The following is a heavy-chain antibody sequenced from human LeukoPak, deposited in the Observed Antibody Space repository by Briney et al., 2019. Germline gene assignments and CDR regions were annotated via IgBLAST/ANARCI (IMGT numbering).Heavy chain of an antibody. CDR1: GGSFSGYY. Sequence: SKTLSLTCAVYGGSFSGYYWSWIRQPPGKGLEWIGEINHSGSTNYNPSLKSRVTISVDTSKNQFSLKLSSVTAADTAVYYCARSGGYCSSTSCYTAGYYFDYWGQGTLVTVSS. CDR3: ARSGGYCSSTSCYTAGYYFDY. D-gene: IGHD2-2*02. V-gene: IGHV4-34*01. J-gene: IGHJ4*02. CDR2: INHSGST.